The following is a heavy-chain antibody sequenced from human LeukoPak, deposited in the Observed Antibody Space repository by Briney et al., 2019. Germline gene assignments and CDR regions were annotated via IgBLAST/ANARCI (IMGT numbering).Heavy chain of an antibody. V-gene: IGHV1-69*06. CDR3: ATAAGTIPDAFDI. J-gene: IGHJ3*02. CDR1: GGTFSSYA. D-gene: IGHD6-13*01. CDR2: IIPIFGTA. Sequence: SVRVSCKASGGTFSSYAISWVRQAPGQGLEWMGGIIPIFGTANYAQKFQGRVTITADKSTSTAYMELSSLRSEDTAVYYCATAAGTIPDAFDIRGQGTMVTVSS.